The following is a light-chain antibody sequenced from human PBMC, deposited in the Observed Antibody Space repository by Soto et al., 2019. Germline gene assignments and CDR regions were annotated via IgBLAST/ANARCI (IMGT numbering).Light chain of an antibody. Sequence: DIVLPQSPGTLSLSPGERAILSCRASQSVSSSYLAWFQHKPGQATRLLIYGASSTATGIPDRVSASGSGTDVSLTISRLGPEDFGVYYGQQYGYEPLTFGGGTKVDIK. CDR1: QSVSSSY. CDR3: QQYGYEPLT. CDR2: GAS. V-gene: IGKV3-20*01. J-gene: IGKJ4*01.